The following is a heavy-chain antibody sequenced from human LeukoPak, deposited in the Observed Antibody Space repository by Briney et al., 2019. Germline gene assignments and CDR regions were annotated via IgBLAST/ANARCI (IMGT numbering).Heavy chain of an antibody. J-gene: IGHJ4*02. CDR3: TRGVVAASALFDY. D-gene: IGHD1-26*01. CDR1: GFTFGDYI. Sequence: GGSLRLSSTASGFTFGDYIMSWFRQAPGKGLEWVGFIRSKTYGGTAEYVASVKGRFTISRDDSRSIAYLQMNSLKTEDTAMYFCTRGVVAASALFDYWGQGTLVTVSS. V-gene: IGHV3-49*03. CDR2: IRSKTYGGTA.